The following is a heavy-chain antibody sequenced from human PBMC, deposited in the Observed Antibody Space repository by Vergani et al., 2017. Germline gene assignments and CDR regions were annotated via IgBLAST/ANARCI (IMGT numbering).Heavy chain of an antibody. V-gene: IGHV1-2*02. D-gene: IGHD3-9*01. J-gene: IGHJ4*02. CDR3: ARGKYFDWLLYRVSGY. Sequence: QVQLVQSGAEVQKPGASVKVSCKASGYTFTGYYMHWVRQAPGQGLEWMGWINPNSGGTNYAQKFQGRVTMTRDTAISTAYMELSRLRSDDTAVYYCARGKYFDWLLYRVSGYWGQGTLVTVSS. CDR2: INPNSGGT. CDR1: GYTFTGYY.